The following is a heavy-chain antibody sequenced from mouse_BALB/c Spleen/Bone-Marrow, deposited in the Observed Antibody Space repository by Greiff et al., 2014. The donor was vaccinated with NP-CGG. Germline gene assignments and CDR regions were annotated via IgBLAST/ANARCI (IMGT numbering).Heavy chain of an antibody. Sequence: EVMLVESGGGLVQPGGSLRLSCATSGFSFTDYYMSWVRQPPGKALEWLGFIRNKANGYTTEYSASVKGQFTISSNHSLSIDNPQIKALRNVNSATSDCATDKPFYCGGRPYWYFDVWGEGTTVTVSS. J-gene: IGHJ1*01. CDR3: ATDKPFYCGGRPYWYFDV. CDR1: GFSFTDYY. V-gene: IGHV7-3*02. D-gene: IGHD1-1*01. CDR2: IRNKANGYTT.